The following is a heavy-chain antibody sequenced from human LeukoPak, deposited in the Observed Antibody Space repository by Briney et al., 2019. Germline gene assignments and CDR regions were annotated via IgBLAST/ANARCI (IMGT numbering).Heavy chain of an antibody. CDR3: ARIGLRQQNDY. V-gene: IGHV3-21*01. CDR2: ISSSSSYI. Sequence: GGSLRLSCAASGFTFSSYSMNWVRQAPGKGLEWVSSISSSSSYIYYADSVKGRFTISRDNAKNSLHLQMNSLRAEDTAVYYCARIGLRQQNDYWGQGTLVTVSS. CDR1: GFTFSSYS. J-gene: IGHJ4*02. D-gene: IGHD6-13*01.